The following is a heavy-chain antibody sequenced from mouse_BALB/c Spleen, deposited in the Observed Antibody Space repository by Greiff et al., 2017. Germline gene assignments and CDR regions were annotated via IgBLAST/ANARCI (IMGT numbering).Heavy chain of an antibody. J-gene: IGHJ2*01. D-gene: IGHD2-14*01. V-gene: IGHV1-7*01. Sequence: VQLQQSGAELAKPGASVKMSCKASGYTFTSYWMHWVKQRPGQGLEWIGYINPSTGYTEYNQKFKDKATLTADKSSSTAYMQLSSLTSEDSAVYYCARSRYRYDENYFDYWGQGTTLTVSS. CDR2: INPSTGYT. CDR3: ARSRYRYDENYFDY. CDR1: GYTFTSYW.